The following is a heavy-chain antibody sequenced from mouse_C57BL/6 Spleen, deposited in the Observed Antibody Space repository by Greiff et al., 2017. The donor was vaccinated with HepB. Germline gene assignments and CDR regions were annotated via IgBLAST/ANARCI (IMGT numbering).Heavy chain of an antibody. Sequence: VQLQQSGAELVRPGASVKLSCTASGFNIKDDYMHWVKQRPEQGLEWIGWIDPENGDTEYASKFQGKATITADTSSNTAYLQLSSLTSEDTAVYYCAPSTVVPSAMAYWGQGTSVTVSS. D-gene: IGHD1-1*01. J-gene: IGHJ4*01. CDR1: GFNIKDDY. CDR2: IDPENGDT. CDR3: APSTVVPSAMAY. V-gene: IGHV14-4*01.